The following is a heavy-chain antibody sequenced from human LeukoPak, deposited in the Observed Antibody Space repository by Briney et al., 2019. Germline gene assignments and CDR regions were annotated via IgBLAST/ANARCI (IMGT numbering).Heavy chain of an antibody. V-gene: IGHV3-23*01. J-gene: IGHJ4*02. Sequence: PGGSLRLSCEVSGFTFSICAMAWVRQAPGEGLEWVSGISDQTSYADSVRGRFTISRDNSKNTLYLQMNSLRDEDTAVYYCAKGQASVTYKDFFDYWGQGTLVTVSS. CDR2: ISDQT. CDR1: GFTFSICA. CDR3: AKGQASVTYKDFFDY. D-gene: IGHD4-17*01.